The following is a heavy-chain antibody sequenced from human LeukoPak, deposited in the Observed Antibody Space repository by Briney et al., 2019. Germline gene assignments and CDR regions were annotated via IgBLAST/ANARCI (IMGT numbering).Heavy chain of an antibody. CDR1: EFTFSSYA. V-gene: IGHV3-23*01. J-gene: IGHJ4*02. Sequence: GGSLRLSCAASEFTFSSYAMSWVRQAPGKGLEWVSAISGSGGSTYYADSVKGRFTISRDNSKNTLYLQMNSLRAEDTAVYYCAKGGVKSGMYSGSSTVEFDYWGQGTLVTVSS. CDR2: ISGSGGST. CDR3: AKGGVKSGMYSGSSTVEFDY. D-gene: IGHD1-26*01.